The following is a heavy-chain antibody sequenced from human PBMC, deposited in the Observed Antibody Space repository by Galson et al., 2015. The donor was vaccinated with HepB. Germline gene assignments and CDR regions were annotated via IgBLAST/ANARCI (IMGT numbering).Heavy chain of an antibody. Sequence: SLRLACPVSGFIFSTYAMHWVRLAPGKGLEWVAVISYDGSNKYYGDSVKGRFTIFRDNSKNTLYLQMNSLRAEDTAVYYCAKSGTTPEGDIVVVPADGGGYNWFDPWGQGTLVTVSS. J-gene: IGHJ5*02. CDR1: GFIFSTYA. CDR3: AKSGTTPEGDIVVVPADGGGYNWFDP. D-gene: IGHD2-2*01. V-gene: IGHV3-30*18. CDR2: ISYDGSNK.